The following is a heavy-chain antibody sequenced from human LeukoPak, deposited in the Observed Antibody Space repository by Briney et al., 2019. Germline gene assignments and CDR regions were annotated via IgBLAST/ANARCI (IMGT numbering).Heavy chain of an antibody. Sequence: KASETLSLTCAVSGYSISSGYYWGWIRQPPGKGLEWIGSVYHSGSTYYNPSLKSRVTISVDTSKNQFSLKLSSVTAADTAVYYCARLRGDSILYYYYYMDVWGKGTTVTVSS. CDR2: VYHSGST. D-gene: IGHD2-21*02. V-gene: IGHV4-38-2*01. CDR1: GYSISSGYY. CDR3: ARLRGDSILYYYYYMDV. J-gene: IGHJ6*03.